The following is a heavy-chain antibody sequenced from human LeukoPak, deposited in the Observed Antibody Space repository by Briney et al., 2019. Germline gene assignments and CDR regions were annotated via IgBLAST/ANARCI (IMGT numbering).Heavy chain of an antibody. Sequence: KPSETLSLTCTVSGGSISSANYYWSWIRQPAGKGLEWIGRIYTSGSTNYNPSLKSRVTISVDTSKNQFSLKLNSVTAADTAVYYCARDTKNWGQGTLVTVSS. J-gene: IGHJ4*02. CDR2: IYTSGST. CDR1: GGSISSANYY. CDR3: ARDTKN. D-gene: IGHD1-1*01. V-gene: IGHV4-61*02.